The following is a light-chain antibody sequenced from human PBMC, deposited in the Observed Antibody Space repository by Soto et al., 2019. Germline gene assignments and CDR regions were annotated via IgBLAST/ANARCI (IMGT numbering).Light chain of an antibody. V-gene: IGKV1-39*01. J-gene: IGKJ5*01. Sequence: DILMTQSPSSLSASVGDRVTITCRASQRISSYLNWYQQKPGKAPNLLIWDASTLQSGVPSRFTGSGSGTDFTLTITSLQPEDFATYYCQQSYGTPITFGQGTRLEIK. CDR3: QQSYGTPIT. CDR1: QRISSY. CDR2: DAS.